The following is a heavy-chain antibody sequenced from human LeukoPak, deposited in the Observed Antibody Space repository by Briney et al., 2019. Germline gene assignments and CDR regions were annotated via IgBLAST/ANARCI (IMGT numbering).Heavy chain of an antibody. Sequence: SGTLSLTCAVYGWTFSGYYWSWIRQPPGKGLEWIGEINHSGSNNYNPSLKSRVTISVDASKNQCSLKLSSVTAADTTVYYCARAFSSSTVGGRFFDYWGQGTLVTVSS. CDR3: ARAFSSSTVGGRFFDY. V-gene: IGHV4-34*01. D-gene: IGHD6-13*01. J-gene: IGHJ4*02. CDR1: GWTFSGYY. CDR2: INHSGSN.